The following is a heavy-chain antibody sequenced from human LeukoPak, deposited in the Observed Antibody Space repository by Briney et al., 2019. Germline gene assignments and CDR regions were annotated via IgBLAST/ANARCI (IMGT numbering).Heavy chain of an antibody. V-gene: IGHV3-21*01. J-gene: IGHJ5*02. CDR2: ISPTSAYI. CDR1: GFTLSGHS. CDR3: ARGTAMVPNWFDP. Sequence: GGSLRLSCAATGFTLSGHSMNWVRQAPGKGLDWVSSISPTSAYIYYQDSVKGRFTISRDNAKNSLYLQMNSLRAEDTAVYYCARGTAMVPNWFDPWGQGTLVTVSS. D-gene: IGHD5-18*01.